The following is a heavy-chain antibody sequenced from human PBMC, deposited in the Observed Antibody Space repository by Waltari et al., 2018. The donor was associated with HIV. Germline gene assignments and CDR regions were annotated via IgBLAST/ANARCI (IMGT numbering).Heavy chain of an antibody. CDR3: ARVRRAVGASIDYFDY. V-gene: IGHV1-46*01. Sequence: QVQLVQSGAEVKKPGASVKVSCKASGYTFTSFYMHWVRQAPGQGLEWMGMINPSGGSTTYAEKGQDRVTMTRDTSTRTVYMELSSLTSEDTAVYYCARVRRAVGASIDYFDYWGQGSLVTVSS. CDR1: GYTFTSFY. D-gene: IGHD1-26*01. CDR2: INPSGGST. J-gene: IGHJ4*02.